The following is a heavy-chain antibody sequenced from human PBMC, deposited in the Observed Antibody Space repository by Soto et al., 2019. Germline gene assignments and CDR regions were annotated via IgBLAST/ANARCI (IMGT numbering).Heavy chain of an antibody. D-gene: IGHD3-9*01. J-gene: IGHJ4*02. CDR1: GFTFSSYA. CDR3: AKEQGELRYFDWLAANSFGYFDY. V-gene: IGHV3-23*01. CDR2: ISGSGGST. Sequence: GGSLRLSCAASGFTFSSYAMSWVRQAPGKGLEWVSAISGSGGSTYYADSVKGRFTISRDNSKNTLYLQMNSLRAEDTAVYYCAKEQGELRYFDWLAANSFGYFDYWGQGTLVTVYS.